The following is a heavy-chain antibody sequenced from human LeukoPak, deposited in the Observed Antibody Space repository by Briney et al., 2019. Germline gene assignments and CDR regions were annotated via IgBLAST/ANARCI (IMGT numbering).Heavy chain of an antibody. D-gene: IGHD6-19*01. J-gene: IGHJ4*02. CDR3: ARVRGSSGWYSAVGY. V-gene: IGHV1-2*02. CDR1: GYTFTGYY. CDR2: INPNSGGT. Sequence: ASVKVSCKASGYTFTGYYMHWVRQAPGQGLEWMGWINPNSGGTNYARKFQGRVTMTRDTSISTAYMELSRLRSDDTAVYYCARVRGSSGWYSAVGYWGQGTLVTVSS.